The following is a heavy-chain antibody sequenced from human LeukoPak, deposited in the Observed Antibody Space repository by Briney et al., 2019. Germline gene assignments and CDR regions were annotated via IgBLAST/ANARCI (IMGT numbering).Heavy chain of an antibody. Sequence: GGSLRLSCSASGFPFIRYAMHWVRQAPGKGLEYVSAISSDGGSTYYADSVKGRFTISRDNSKNTLYLQMSSLRAEDTAVYYCVNTREYSGYLYDRWGQGTLVTVSS. CDR1: GFPFIRYA. D-gene: IGHD5-12*01. V-gene: IGHV3-64D*06. CDR3: VNTREYSGYLYDR. CDR2: ISSDGGST. J-gene: IGHJ4*02.